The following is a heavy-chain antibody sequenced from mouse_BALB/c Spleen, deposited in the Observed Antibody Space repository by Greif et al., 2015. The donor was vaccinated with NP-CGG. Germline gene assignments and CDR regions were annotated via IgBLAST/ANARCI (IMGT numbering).Heavy chain of an antibody. D-gene: IGHD2-4*01. Sequence: VQLQHSGAELVKPGASVKLSCKASGYTFTSYYMYWVKQRPGQGLEWIGEINPSNGGTNFNEKFKSKATLTVDKSSSTAYMQLSSLTSEDSAVYYCTRSGGLRRSFAYWGQGTLVTVSA. CDR2: INPSNGGT. V-gene: IGHV1S81*02. CDR3: TRSGGLRRSFAY. CDR1: GYTFTSYY. J-gene: IGHJ3*01.